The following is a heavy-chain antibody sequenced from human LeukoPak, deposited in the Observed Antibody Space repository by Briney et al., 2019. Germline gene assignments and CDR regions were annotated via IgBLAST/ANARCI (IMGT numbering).Heavy chain of an antibody. CDR2: IYSGSV. J-gene: IGHJ5*02. Sequence: PSETLSLTCNVSGASLSGHYWSWLRQSPGKGLECIGYIYSGSVDYNPSLKSRATISGDASKNQVSLILKSVTTADTAIYYCVKVGYGSGTWGWFDPWGQGILVTVST. CDR1: GASLSGHY. V-gene: IGHV4-59*11. D-gene: IGHD3-10*01. CDR3: VKVGYGSGTWGWFDP.